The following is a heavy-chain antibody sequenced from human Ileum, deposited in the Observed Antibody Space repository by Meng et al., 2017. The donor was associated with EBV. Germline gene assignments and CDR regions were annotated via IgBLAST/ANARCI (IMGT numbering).Heavy chain of an antibody. V-gene: IGHV4-34*01. J-gene: IGHJ4*02. CDR1: GGSFRGNY. Sequence: QVQLKQWGAGLLNASENLYITCHDYGGSFRGNYWSWIRQSPGKRLEWIGEIKESGSTNYNPSLKSRVTILMDTSKNQFSLKLTSVTAADAAVYYCRNAFCSAAAGCSDYWGQGTLVTVSS. CDR2: IKESGST. D-gene: IGHD3-3*01. CDR3: RNAFCSAAAGCSDY.